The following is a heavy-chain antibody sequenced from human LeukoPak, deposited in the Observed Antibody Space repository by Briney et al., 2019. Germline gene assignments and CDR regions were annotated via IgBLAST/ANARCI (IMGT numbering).Heavy chain of an antibody. Sequence: PSETLSLTCTVSGGSISSYYWSWIRQPPEKGLEWVGYIYYSGSTNYNPSLKSRVTTSVDTSKNQLSLKLSSVTAADTAVYYCARVIGYCSSTSCFGYFDYWGQGTLVTVSS. CDR1: GGSISSYY. J-gene: IGHJ4*01. CDR3: ARVIGYCSSTSCFGYFDY. D-gene: IGHD2-2*01. V-gene: IGHV4-59*08. CDR2: IYYSGST.